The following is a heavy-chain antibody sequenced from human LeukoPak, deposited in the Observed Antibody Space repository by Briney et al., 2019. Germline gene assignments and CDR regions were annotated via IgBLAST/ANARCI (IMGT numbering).Heavy chain of an antibody. V-gene: IGHV3-23*01. D-gene: IGHD6-13*01. CDR3: AKALFIAAAGTSPFDY. CDR1: GFTFSSYA. CDR2: ISGSGGST. Sequence: GGSLRLSCAASGFTFSSYAMSWVRQAPGKGLEWVSGISGSGGSTYCADSVKGRFTISRDNSKNTLYLQMNSLRAEDTAVYYCAKALFIAAAGTSPFDYWGQGTLVTVSS. J-gene: IGHJ4*02.